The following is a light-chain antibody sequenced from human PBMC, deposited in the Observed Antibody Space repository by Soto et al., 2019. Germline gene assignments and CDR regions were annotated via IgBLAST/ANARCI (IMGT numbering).Light chain of an antibody. J-gene: IGLJ1*01. CDR1: SSNIGSNY. Sequence: VLTQPPSASGTPGQRVTISCSGSSSNIGSNYVYWYQQLPGTAPKLLIYRNNQRPSGVPDRFSGSKSGTSASLAISGLRSEDEADYYCAAWDDSLSKVFGTGTKVTVL. CDR2: RNN. V-gene: IGLV1-47*01. CDR3: AAWDDSLSKV.